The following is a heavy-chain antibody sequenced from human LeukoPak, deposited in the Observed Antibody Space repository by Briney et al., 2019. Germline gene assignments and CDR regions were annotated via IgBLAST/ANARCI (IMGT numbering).Heavy chain of an antibody. CDR1: AFTFNDYW. V-gene: IGHV3-7*01. J-gene: IGHJ4*02. CDR2: IKQDGSQK. D-gene: IGHD3-3*01. CDR3: ARERQNKDFWSGGDY. Sequence: GGSLRLSCAASAFTFNDYWMDWVRQPPGKGLEWVANIKQDGSQKNYLYSLKGRFTTSRDNAKSSLYLQMNTLRPEDTAVYYCARERQNKDFWSGGDYWGQGTLVTVSS.